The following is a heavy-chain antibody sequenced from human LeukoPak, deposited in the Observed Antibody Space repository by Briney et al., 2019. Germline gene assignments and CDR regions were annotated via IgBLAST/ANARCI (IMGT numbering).Heavy chain of an antibody. V-gene: IGHV1-69*04. CDR3: ARGGLDGDYFDY. J-gene: IGHJ4*02. Sequence: SVKVSCKASGGTFSSYAISWVRQAPGQGLEWMGRIIPILGIANYAQKFQGRVTITADKSTSTAYMELSSLRSEDTAVYYCARGGLDGDYFDYWGQGTLVTVSS. D-gene: IGHD4-17*01. CDR1: GGTFSSYA. CDR2: IIPILGIA.